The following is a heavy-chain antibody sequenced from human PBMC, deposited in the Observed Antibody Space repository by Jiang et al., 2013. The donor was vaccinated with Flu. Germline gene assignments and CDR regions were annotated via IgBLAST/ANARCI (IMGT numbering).Heavy chain of an antibody. CDR1: GFTFSSYA. J-gene: IGHJ4*02. CDR2: ISGSGGST. CDR3: AKDKTSITMIVVVTTPTGFDY. V-gene: IGHV3-23*01. D-gene: IGHD3-22*01. Sequence: VQLLESGGGLVQPGGSLRLSCAASGFTFSSYAMSWVRQAPGKGLEWVSAISGSGGSTYYADSVKGRFTISRDNSKNTLYLQMNSLRAEDTAVYYCAKDKTSITMIVVVTTPTGFDYWGQGTLVTVSS.